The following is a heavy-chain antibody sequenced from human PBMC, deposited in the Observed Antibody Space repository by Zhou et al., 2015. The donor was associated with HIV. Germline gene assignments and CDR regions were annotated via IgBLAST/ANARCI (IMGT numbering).Heavy chain of an antibody. CDR1: SSYA. CDR3: AREVGNGSGGTDY. Sequence: SSYAISWVRQAPGQGLEWMGGIIPIFGTANYAQKFQGRVTITADESTSTAYMELSSLRSEDTAVYYCAREVGNGSGGTDYWGQGTLVTVSS. J-gene: IGHJ4*02. V-gene: IGHV1-69*01. D-gene: IGHD3-10*01. CDR2: IIPIFGTA.